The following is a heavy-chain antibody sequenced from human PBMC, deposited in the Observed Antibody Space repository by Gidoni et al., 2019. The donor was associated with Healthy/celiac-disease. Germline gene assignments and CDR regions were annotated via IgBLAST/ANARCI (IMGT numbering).Heavy chain of an antibody. V-gene: IGHV1-46*01. CDR2: INPSGGST. CDR1: GYTFTSYY. D-gene: IGHD6-19*01. J-gene: IGHJ5*02. CDR3: ARARRIAVAPGWFDP. Sequence: QVQLVQSGAEVKKPGASVKVSCKASGYTFTSYYMLWVRQSPGQGLEWIGIINPSGGSTSYEQKYQGRVNMTRDTSTSTVYMELSSLRSEDTAVYYCARARRIAVAPGWFDPWGQGTLVTVSS.